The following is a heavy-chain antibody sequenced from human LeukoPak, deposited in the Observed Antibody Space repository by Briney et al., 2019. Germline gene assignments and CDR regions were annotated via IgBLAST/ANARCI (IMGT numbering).Heavy chain of an antibody. D-gene: IGHD3-10*01. CDR2: ISYDGSNT. CDR1: GFTFSSYG. V-gene: IGHV3-30*18. CDR3: AKDYYGSGSYYPYFDY. J-gene: IGHJ4*02. Sequence: TGGSLRLSCAASGFTFSSYGMHWVRQAPGKGLEWVAAISYDGSNTYYADSVKGRFTISRDNSKNTLYVQMYSLRAEDTAVYYCAKDYYGSGSYYPYFDYWGQGTLVTVSS.